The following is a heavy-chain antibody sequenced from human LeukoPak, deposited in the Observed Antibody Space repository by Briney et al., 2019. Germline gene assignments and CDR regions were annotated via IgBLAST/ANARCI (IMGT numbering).Heavy chain of an antibody. CDR3: ARAKRSSSWYYFDY. CDR2: INWNGGST. D-gene: IGHD6-13*01. J-gene: IGHJ4*02. V-gene: IGHV3-20*01. CDR1: GFTFSSYD. Sequence: GGSLRLSCAASGFTFSSYDMSWVRQAPGKGLEWVSGINWNGGSTGYADSVKGRFTISRDNAKNSLYLQMNSLRAEDTALYHCARAKRSSSWYYFDYWGQGTLVTVSS.